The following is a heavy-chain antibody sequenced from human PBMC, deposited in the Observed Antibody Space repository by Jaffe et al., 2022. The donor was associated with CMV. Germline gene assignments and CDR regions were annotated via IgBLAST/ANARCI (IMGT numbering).Heavy chain of an antibody. D-gene: IGHD2-15*01. CDR2: IYHSGST. CDR3: ARDSTYCSGGSCYSYWFDP. V-gene: IGHV4-4*02. Sequence: QVQLQESGPGLVKPSGTLSLTCAVSGGSISSSNWWSWVRQPPGKGLEWIGEIYHSGSTNYNPSLKSRVTISVDKSKNQFSLKLSSVTAADTAVYYCARDSTYCSGGSCYSYWFDPWGQGTLVTVSS. CDR1: GGSISSSNW. J-gene: IGHJ5*02.